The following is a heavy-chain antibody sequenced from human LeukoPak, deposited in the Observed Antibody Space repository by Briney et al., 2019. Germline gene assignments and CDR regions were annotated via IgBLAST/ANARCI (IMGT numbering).Heavy chain of an antibody. D-gene: IGHD2-2*01. CDR3: AKPKEEYQLLSYFDY. Sequence: GRSLRLSCAASGFTFSSYAMHWVRQAPGKGLEWVSAISGSGGSTYYADSVKGRFTISRDNSKNTLYLQMNSLRAEDTAVYYCAKPKEEYQLLSYFDYWGQGTLVTVSS. V-gene: IGHV3-23*01. CDR2: ISGSGGST. CDR1: GFTFSSYA. J-gene: IGHJ4*02.